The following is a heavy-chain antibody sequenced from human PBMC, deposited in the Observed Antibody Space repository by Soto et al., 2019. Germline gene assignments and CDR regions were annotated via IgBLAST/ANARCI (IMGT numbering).Heavy chain of an antibody. CDR1: SDSVSSYY. Sequence: SETLSLTCTVSSDSVSSYYWSWIRQPAGKGLEWIGRIYTSGSTNYNPSLKSRVTIPVDTSKSHFSLKLTSVTAADTAVYYCARSGGSFNFDYWGQGTLVTVSS. CDR3: ARSGGSFNFDY. CDR2: IYTSGST. V-gene: IGHV4-4*07. J-gene: IGHJ4*02. D-gene: IGHD2-15*01.